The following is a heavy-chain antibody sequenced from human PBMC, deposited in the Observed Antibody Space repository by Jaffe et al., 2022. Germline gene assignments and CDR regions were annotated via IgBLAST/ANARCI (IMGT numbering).Heavy chain of an antibody. D-gene: IGHD4-17*01. Sequence: QVQLVESGGGVVQPGGSLRLSCAASGFTFSSYGMHWVRQAPGKGLEWVAFIRYDGSNKYYADSVKGRFTISRDNSKNTLYLQMNSLRAEDTAVYYCAKSWTTVTFYFDYWGQGTLVTVSS. CDR3: AKSWTTVTFYFDY. CDR2: IRYDGSNK. V-gene: IGHV3-30*02. J-gene: IGHJ4*02. CDR1: GFTFSSYG.